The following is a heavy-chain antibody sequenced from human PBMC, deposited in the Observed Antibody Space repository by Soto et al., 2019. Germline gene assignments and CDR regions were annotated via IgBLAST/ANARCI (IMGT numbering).Heavy chain of an antibody. J-gene: IGHJ4*02. Sequence: GGSLRLSCAASGFTFSSYAMSWVRQAPGQGLEWVSIISGSAASTYYADSVRGQFTISRDNSKSTLYLQMNSLRAEDTALYYCAKDRDGSGSYPSFFFDYWGQGA. V-gene: IGHV3-23*01. D-gene: IGHD3-10*01. CDR2: ISGSAAST. CDR3: AKDRDGSGSYPSFFFDY. CDR1: GFTFSSYA.